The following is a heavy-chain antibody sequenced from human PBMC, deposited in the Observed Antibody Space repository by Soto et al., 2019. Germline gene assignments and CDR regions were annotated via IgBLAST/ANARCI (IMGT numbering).Heavy chain of an antibody. CDR2: ISFDGKNR. D-gene: IGHD2-15*01. CDR1: GFIFSNYG. CDR3: AKRGGVVGGSEHPFFEY. V-gene: IGHV3-30*18. Sequence: QVQLVESGGGVVQPGKSLRLSCAASGFIFSNYGMHWVRQAPGKGLEWVALISFDGKNRNYADYVKGRFTIYRDNPKNTLYLEMNSLRPEDTAFYYCAKRGGVVGGSEHPFFEYWGKGTLVTVSS. J-gene: IGHJ4*02.